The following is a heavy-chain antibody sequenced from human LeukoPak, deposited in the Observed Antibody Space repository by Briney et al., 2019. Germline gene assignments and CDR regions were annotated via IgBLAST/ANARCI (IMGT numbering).Heavy chain of an antibody. CDR1: GDSISSYY. V-gene: IGHV4-4*07. CDR3: AGHIGQQPVRGDWFDP. Sequence: RASETLSLTCTVSGDSISSYYWSWIRQPAGKGLEWIGRIYTSGSTNYNPSLKSRVTMSVDTSKNQFSLKLSSVTAADTAVYYCAGHIGQQPVRGDWFDPWGQGTLVTVSS. J-gene: IGHJ5*02. D-gene: IGHD6-13*01. CDR2: IYTSGST.